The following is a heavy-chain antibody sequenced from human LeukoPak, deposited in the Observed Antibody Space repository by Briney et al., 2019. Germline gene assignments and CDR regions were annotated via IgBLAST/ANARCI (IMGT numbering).Heavy chain of an antibody. D-gene: IGHD3-22*01. CDR3: AREIYYDSSGYLDY. CDR2: IYYSGST. J-gene: IGHJ4*02. V-gene: IGHV4-31*03. Sequence: PSETLSLTCTVSGGSITSGGYYWSWIRQHPGKGLEWIGYIYYSGSTYYNPSLKSRVTISVDTSKNQFSLKLSSVTAADTAVYYCAREIYYDSSGYLDYWGQGTLVTVSS. CDR1: GGSITSGGYY.